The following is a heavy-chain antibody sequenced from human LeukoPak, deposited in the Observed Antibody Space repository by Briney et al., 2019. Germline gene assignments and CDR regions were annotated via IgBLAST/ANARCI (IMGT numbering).Heavy chain of an antibody. CDR2: INHSGST. V-gene: IGHV4-34*01. J-gene: IGHJ4*02. Sequence: PSETLSLTCAVYGGSFSGYYWSWIRQPPGKGLEWIGEINHSGSTNYNPSLKSRVTISVDTSKNQFSLKLSSVTAADTAVYYCAKDGPNWGRDFDYWGQGTLVTVSS. CDR3: AKDGPNWGRDFDY. CDR1: GGSFSGYY. D-gene: IGHD7-27*01.